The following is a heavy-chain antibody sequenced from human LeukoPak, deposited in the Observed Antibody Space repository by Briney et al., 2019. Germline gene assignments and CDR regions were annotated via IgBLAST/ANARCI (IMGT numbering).Heavy chain of an antibody. CDR2: ISWSGGSI. D-gene: IGHD5-12*01. V-gene: IGHV3-9*01. CDR1: GFTFDDYA. Sequence: SLRLSCTASGFTFDDYAMHWVRQAPGKGLEWVSGISWSGGSIGYADSVQGRFTISRDNAKNSLYLQINSLRTEDTALYYCAKVAIVATIQLSGACFDYWGQGTLVTVSS. CDR3: AKVAIVATIQLSGACFDY. J-gene: IGHJ4*02.